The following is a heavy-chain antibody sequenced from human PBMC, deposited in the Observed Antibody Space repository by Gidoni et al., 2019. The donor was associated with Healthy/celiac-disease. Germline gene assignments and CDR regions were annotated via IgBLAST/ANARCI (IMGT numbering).Heavy chain of an antibody. J-gene: IGHJ4*02. CDR1: GGSISSYS. CDR3: ARGARFFDY. V-gene: IGHV4-59*01. CDR2: IYYSGST. Sequence: QVQLQDSGPRLVKPSETLSLTCTVSGGSISSYSWSWIRQPPGKGLEWIGYIYYSGSTNYNPSLKSRVNISVDTSKNQFSLKLSSVTAADTAVYYCARGARFFDYWGQGTLVTVSS.